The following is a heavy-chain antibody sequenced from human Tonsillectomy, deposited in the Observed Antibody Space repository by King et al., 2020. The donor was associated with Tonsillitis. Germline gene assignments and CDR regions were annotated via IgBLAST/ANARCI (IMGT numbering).Heavy chain of an antibody. CDR1: GYTFTDYY. CDR2: IKSDTGGT. D-gene: IGHD2-21*01. Sequence: VQLVESGAEVKKPGASVKVSCQASGYTFTDYYIHWVRQAPGQGLEWMGWIKSDTGGTKYGQKFQGRVTMTRDTSIRTVYKELTSLRSDDPAVYYCARDFCGETSCHPYDSWGQGTQVTVSS. V-gene: IGHV1-2*02. CDR3: ARDFCGETSCHPYDS. J-gene: IGHJ4*02.